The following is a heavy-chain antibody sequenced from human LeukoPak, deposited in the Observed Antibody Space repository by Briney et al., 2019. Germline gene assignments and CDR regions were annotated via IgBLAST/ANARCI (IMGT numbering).Heavy chain of an antibody. V-gene: IGHV1-18*01. CDR1: GYTLTGYG. Sequence: ASVKVSCKASGYTLTGYGISWVRQAPGQGLEWMGWISAYNGNTNYAQKLQGRVTMTTDTSTSTAYMELRSLRSDDTAVYYCARDQYYYDSSGYPERWFDPWGQGTLVTVSS. J-gene: IGHJ5*02. D-gene: IGHD3-22*01. CDR3: ARDQYYYDSSGYPERWFDP. CDR2: ISAYNGNT.